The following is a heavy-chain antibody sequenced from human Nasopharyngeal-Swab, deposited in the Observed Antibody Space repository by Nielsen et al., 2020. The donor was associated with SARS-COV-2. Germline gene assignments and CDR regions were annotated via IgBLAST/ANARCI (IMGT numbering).Heavy chain of an antibody. CDR3: AREVSIVVVPADYYGMDV. Sequence: SQTLSLTCAISGDSVSSSSAAWNWIRQSPSRGLEWLGRTYYRSKWYNDYAVSVKSRITINPDTSKNQFSLQLNSVTPEDTAVYYCAREVSIVVVPADYYGMDVWGQGTTVTVSS. CDR1: GDSVSSSSAA. D-gene: IGHD2-2*01. CDR2: TYYRSKWYN. J-gene: IGHJ6*02. V-gene: IGHV6-1*01.